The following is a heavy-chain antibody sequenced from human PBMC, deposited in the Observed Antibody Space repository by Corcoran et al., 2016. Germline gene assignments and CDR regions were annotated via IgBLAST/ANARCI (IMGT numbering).Heavy chain of an antibody. CDR3: TSPPHDYGDVFDF. CDR2: IRSKANSYAT. Sequence: EVQLVESGGGLVQPGGSLKLSCVASGFTFSGSAIYWVRQASGKGLEWVGGIRSKANSYATAYSASVKGRFTISRDDSKNTASLQMKSLQTEDTAVYYGTSPPHDYGDVFDFWGQGTLVTVSS. CDR1: GFTFSGSA. V-gene: IGHV3-73*02. J-gene: IGHJ4*02. D-gene: IGHD4-17*01.